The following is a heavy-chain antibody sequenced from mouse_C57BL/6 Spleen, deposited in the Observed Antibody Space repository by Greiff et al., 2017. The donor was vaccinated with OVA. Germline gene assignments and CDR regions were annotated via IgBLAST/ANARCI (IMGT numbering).Heavy chain of an antibody. Sequence: VQLQQSGPELVKPGASVKISCKASGYTFTDYYMNWVKQSHGKSLEWIGDINPNNGGTSYNQKFKGKATLTVDKASSTAYMELRSLTSEDSAGYYCARSYDYDGLDYWGQGTTLTVSS. CDR2: INPNNGGT. CDR3: ARSYDYDGLDY. CDR1: GYTFTDYY. J-gene: IGHJ2*01. V-gene: IGHV1-26*01. D-gene: IGHD2-4*01.